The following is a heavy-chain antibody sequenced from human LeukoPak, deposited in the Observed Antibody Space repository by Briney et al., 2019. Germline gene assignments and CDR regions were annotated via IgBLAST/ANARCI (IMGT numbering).Heavy chain of an antibody. CDR3: ASVRGIGSGVYDAFDM. D-gene: IGHD3-10*02. V-gene: IGHV1-2*02. J-gene: IGHJ3*02. CDR1: GYACTGYY. Sequence: ASVKVSCKASGYACTGYYMHWVRLAPGQGLEWMGWINPNSGGTHYAQKFQGRVTMTRDTSISTAYMELSRLTADDTAVYYCASVRGIGSGVYDAFDMWGQGTMVTVSS. CDR2: INPNSGGT.